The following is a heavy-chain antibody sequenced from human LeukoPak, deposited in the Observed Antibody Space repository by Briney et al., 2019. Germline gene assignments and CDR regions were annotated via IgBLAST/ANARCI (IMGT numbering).Heavy chain of an antibody. CDR3: ARGYCSGGSCYRALGY. D-gene: IGHD2-15*01. CDR2: IYYSGST. CDR1: GGSISSGGYS. J-gene: IGHJ4*02. V-gene: IGHV4-30-4*07. Sequence: SETLSLTCVVSGGSISSGGYSWSWIRQPPGKGLEWIGYIYYSGSTYYNPSLKSRVTISVDTSKNQFSLKLSSVTAADTAVYYCARGYCSGGSCYRALGYWGQGTLVTVSS.